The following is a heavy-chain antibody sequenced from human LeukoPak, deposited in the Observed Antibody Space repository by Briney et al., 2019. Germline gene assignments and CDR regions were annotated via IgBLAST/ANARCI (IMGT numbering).Heavy chain of an antibody. CDR2: ISWNSGSI. D-gene: IGHD3-9*01. Sequence: PGRSLRLSCAASGFTFDDYAMHWVRQAPGKGLEWVSGISWNSGSIGYADSVKGRFTISRDNAKNSLYLQMNSLRAEDMALYYCAKAFLRCGDGLNDAFDIWGQGTMVTVSS. CDR3: AKAFLRCGDGLNDAFDI. J-gene: IGHJ3*02. CDR1: GFTFDDYA. V-gene: IGHV3-9*03.